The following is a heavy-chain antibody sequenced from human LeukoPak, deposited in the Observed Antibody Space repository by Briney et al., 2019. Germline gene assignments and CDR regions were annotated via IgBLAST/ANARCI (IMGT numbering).Heavy chain of an antibody. Sequence: EPGGSLRLSCAASGFTFSSYSMNWVRQAPGKGLEWVSSISSSSSYIYYADSVKGRFTISRDNAKNSLYLQMNSLRAEDTAVYYCAKVQDGRFFYFDYWGQGTLVTVSS. D-gene: IGHD3-16*01. V-gene: IGHV3-21*01. J-gene: IGHJ4*02. CDR1: GFTFSSYS. CDR2: ISSSSSYI. CDR3: AKVQDGRFFYFDY.